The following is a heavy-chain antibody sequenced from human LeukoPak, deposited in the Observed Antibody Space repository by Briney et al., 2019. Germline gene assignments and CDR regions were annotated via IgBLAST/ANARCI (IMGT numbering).Heavy chain of an antibody. CDR1: GITFSSLG. Sequence: PGGSLRLSCAASGITFSSLGMNWVRQAPGKGLEWVAVIWADGSKKYYADSVKGRFTISRDNPKNTLYLQMNSLRAEDTAVYYCASPPVDGSRSGGHWGQGTLVIVSS. CDR3: ASPPVDGSRSGGH. J-gene: IGHJ4*02. D-gene: IGHD5-24*01. CDR2: IWADGSKK. V-gene: IGHV3-33*03.